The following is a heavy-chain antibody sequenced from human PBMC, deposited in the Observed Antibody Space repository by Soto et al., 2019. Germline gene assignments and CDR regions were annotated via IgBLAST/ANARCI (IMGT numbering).Heavy chain of an antibody. D-gene: IGHD2-21*02. CDR1: GGSISSYY. CDR2: IYYSGST. Sequence: SETLSLTCTVSGGSISSYYWSWIRQPPGKGLEWIGYIYYSGSTNYNPSLKSRVTISVDTSKNKFSLKLSSVTAADTAVYYCARDPGLDGGNSDGAFDIWGQGTMVTVSS. J-gene: IGHJ3*02. V-gene: IGHV4-59*01. CDR3: ARDPGLDGGNSDGAFDI.